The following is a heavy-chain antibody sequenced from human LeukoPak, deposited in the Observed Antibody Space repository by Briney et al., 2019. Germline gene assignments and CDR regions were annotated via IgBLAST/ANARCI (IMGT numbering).Heavy chain of an antibody. Sequence: GGSLRLSCAVSRFTFNNYWMSWVRQAPGKGLEWVSSISSSSSYIYYADSVKGRLTISRDNAKNSLYLQMNSLRAEDTAVYYCARGQNSGILTGYLWGQGTLVTVSS. CDR1: RFTFNNYW. CDR3: ARGQNSGILTGYL. J-gene: IGHJ4*02. CDR2: ISSSSSYI. V-gene: IGHV3-21*01. D-gene: IGHD3-9*01.